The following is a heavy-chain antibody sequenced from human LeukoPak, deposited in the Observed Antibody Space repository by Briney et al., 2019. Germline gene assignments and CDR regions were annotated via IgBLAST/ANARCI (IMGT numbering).Heavy chain of an antibody. J-gene: IGHJ4*02. Sequence: GASVKVSCKASGYTFTSYAMNWVRQAPGQGLEWMGWINTNTGNPTYAQGFTGRFVFSLDTSVSTAYLQISSLKAEDTAVYYCARDDCSGGSCYLDYWGQGTLVTVSS. V-gene: IGHV7-4-1*02. CDR2: INTNTGNP. D-gene: IGHD2-15*01. CDR3: ARDDCSGGSCYLDY. CDR1: GYTFTSYA.